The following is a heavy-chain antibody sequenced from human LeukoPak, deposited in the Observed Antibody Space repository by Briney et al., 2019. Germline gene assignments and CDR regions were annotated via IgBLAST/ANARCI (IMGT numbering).Heavy chain of an antibody. Sequence: GGSLRLSCTASGFTFGDYAMSWFRQAPGKGLEWVGFIRSKAYGGTTEYAASVKGRFTISRDDSKSIAYLQMNSLKTEDTAVYYCQRLREPAYYYGMGVWGQGTTVTVSS. CDR2: IRSKAYGGTT. D-gene: IGHD4-17*01. CDR1: GFTFGDYA. V-gene: IGHV3-49*03. J-gene: IGHJ6*02. CDR3: QRLREPAYYYGMGV.